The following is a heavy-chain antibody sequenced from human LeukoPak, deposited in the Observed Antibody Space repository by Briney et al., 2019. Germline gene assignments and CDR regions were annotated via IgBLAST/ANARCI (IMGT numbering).Heavy chain of an antibody. D-gene: IGHD6-19*01. CDR2: ISYDGYDK. CDR1: GFTFNDYA. CDR3: ASGAVGRYPAVGY. J-gene: IGHJ4*02. V-gene: IGHV3-30-3*01. Sequence: TGGSLRLSCAASGFTFNDYAMYWVRQTPGKGLEWVTLISYDGYDKSYADSVRGRFTISRDNSKNTLYLQMDSLRSEDTAVYYCASGAVGRYPAVGYWGQGTLVTVSS.